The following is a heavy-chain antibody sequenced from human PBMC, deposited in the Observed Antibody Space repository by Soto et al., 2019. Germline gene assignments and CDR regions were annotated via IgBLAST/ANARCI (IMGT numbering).Heavy chain of an antibody. Sequence: SETLSLTCAVYGGSFSGYYWSWIRQPPGKGLEWIGEINHSGSTNYNPSLKSRVTISVDTSKNQFSLKLSSVTAADTAVYYCARGTQVEMAIDYWGQGTLVTVSS. J-gene: IGHJ4*02. V-gene: IGHV4-34*01. CDR3: ARGTQVEMAIDY. CDR1: GGSFSGYY. CDR2: INHSGST. D-gene: IGHD5-12*01.